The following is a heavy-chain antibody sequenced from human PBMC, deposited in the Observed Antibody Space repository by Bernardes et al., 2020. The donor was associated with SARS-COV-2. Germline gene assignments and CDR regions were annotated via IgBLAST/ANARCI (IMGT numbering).Heavy chain of an antibody. Sequence: SETLSLTCTVSGGSISSGGYYWSWIRQHPGKGLEWIGYIYYSGSTYYNPSLKSRVTISVDTSKNQFSLKLSSVTAADTAVYYCARDRIVVVPAAIPHYYGMDVWGQGTTVTVSS. J-gene: IGHJ6*02. D-gene: IGHD2-2*01. CDR3: ARDRIVVVPAAIPHYYGMDV. CDR2: IYYSGST. V-gene: IGHV4-31*03. CDR1: GGSISSGGYY.